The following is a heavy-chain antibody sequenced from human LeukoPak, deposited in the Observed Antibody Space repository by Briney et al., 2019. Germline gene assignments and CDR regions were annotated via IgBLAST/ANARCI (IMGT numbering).Heavy chain of an antibody. V-gene: IGHV3-53*01. CDR3: ARGDDSGYYDYFDY. Sequence: GGSLRLSCAVSGFTLTNHGVSWFRQAPGKGLEWVSTIYTGGNTYYAASVKGRFTISRDFSKNTVFLHMNSLRAEDTAMYYCARGDDSGYYDYFDYWGQGALVTVSS. CDR1: GFTLTNHG. J-gene: IGHJ4*02. CDR2: IYTGGNT. D-gene: IGHD3-22*01.